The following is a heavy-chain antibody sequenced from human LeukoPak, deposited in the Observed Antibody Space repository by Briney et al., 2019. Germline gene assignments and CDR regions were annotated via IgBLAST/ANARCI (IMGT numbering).Heavy chain of an antibody. CDR3: ARVATGGYSYGYNSKPSYYFDY. D-gene: IGHD5-18*01. CDR1: GFTFSSYW. Sequence: GGSLRLSCAASGFTFSSYWMSWVRQAPGKGLEWVANIKQDGSEEYYVDSVKGRFTISRDNAKNSLYLQMNSLRAEDTAVYYCARVATGGYSYGYNSKPSYYFDYWGQGTLVTVSS. J-gene: IGHJ4*02. CDR2: IKQDGSEE. V-gene: IGHV3-7*01.